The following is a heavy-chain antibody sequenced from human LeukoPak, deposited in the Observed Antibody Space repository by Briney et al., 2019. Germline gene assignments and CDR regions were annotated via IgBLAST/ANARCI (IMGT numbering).Heavy chain of an antibody. D-gene: IGHD1-26*01. J-gene: IGHJ4*02. Sequence: GGSLRLSCATSGFTFSNAWMNWVRQAPGKGLEWVSAISGGGASGGRTYYADAVKGRFTISRDNSKNTLYLQMNSLRAEDTAVYYCAKGLQWELPCDYWGQGTLDTVSS. CDR1: GFTFSNAW. CDR2: ISGGGASGGRT. V-gene: IGHV3-23*01. CDR3: AKGLQWELPCDY.